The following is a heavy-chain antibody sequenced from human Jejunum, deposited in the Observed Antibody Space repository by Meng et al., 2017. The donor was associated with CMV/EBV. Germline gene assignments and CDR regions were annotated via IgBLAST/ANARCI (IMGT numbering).Heavy chain of an antibody. CDR2: INTNSGGT. Sequence: GYFLHWLRQVPGQGPEWMGWINTNSGGTNYAQKFQGRVTMTRDKFSSVAYMELRSLRSDDTAVYFCARGGITAALIGGYSYGMDVWGQGTTVTVSS. CDR3: ARGGITAALIGGYSYGMDV. J-gene: IGHJ6*02. CDR1: GYF. D-gene: IGHD6-13*01. V-gene: IGHV1-2*02.